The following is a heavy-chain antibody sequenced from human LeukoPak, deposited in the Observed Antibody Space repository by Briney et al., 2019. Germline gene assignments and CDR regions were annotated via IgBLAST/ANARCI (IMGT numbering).Heavy chain of an antibody. CDR2: INHSGST. CDR3: ASGEHGYNLFDY. D-gene: IGHD5-24*01. V-gene: IGHV4-34*01. Sequence: SETLSLTCAVYGGSFSGYYWSWIRQPPGKGLEWIGEINHSGSTNYNPSLKSRVTISVDTSKNQFSLKLSSMTAADTAVYYCASGEHGYNLFDYWGQGTLVTVSS. CDR1: GGSFSGYY. J-gene: IGHJ4*02.